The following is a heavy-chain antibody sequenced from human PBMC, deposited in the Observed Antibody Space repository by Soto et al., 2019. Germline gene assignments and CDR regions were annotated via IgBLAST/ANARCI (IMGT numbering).Heavy chain of an antibody. CDR2: IHYSGSI. V-gene: IGHV4-39*01. J-gene: IGHJ4*02. Sequence: SETLSLTCTVSGGSISYEYYHWTWIRQSPGKGLEWIGYIHYSGSIYYNPSFKSRVNISADTSKNQFSLKLSSVTAADTAVYYCARIAVADTSFDYWGQGTPVTVSS. CDR3: ARIAVADTSFDY. CDR1: GGSISYEYYH. D-gene: IGHD6-19*01.